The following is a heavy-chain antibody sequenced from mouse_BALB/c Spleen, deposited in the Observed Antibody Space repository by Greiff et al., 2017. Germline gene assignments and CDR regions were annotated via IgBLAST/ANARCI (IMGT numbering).Heavy chain of an antibody. CDR3: ARAYGNAMDY. CDR1: GFNIKDTY. D-gene: IGHD6-5*01. Sequence: EVKLQESGAELVKPGASVKLSCTASGFNIKDTYMHWVKQRPEQGLEWIGRIDPANGNTKYDPKFQGKATITADTSSNTAYLQLSSLTSEDTAVYYCARAYGNAMDYWGQGTTLTVSS. J-gene: IGHJ2*01. V-gene: IGHV14-3*02. CDR2: IDPANGNT.